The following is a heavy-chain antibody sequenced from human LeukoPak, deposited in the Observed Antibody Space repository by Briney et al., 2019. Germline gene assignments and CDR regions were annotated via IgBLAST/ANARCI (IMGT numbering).Heavy chain of an antibody. CDR2: IYYSGSI. CDR3: ALLYGSGSYSFDY. D-gene: IGHD3-10*01. Sequence: LETLSLTCTVSGGSISSYYWSWIRQPPGKGLEWIGYIYYSGSINYNPSLKSRVTMSVDTSKNQFSLKLSSVTAADTAVYYCALLYGSGSYSFDYWGQGTLVTVSS. V-gene: IGHV4-59*08. CDR1: GGSISSYY. J-gene: IGHJ4*02.